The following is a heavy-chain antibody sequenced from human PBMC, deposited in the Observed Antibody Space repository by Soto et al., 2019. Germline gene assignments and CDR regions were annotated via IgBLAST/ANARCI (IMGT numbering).Heavy chain of an antibody. D-gene: IGHD4-17*01. CDR3: VGTGTTDDY. J-gene: IGHJ4*02. CDR2: TYNSGGS. Sequence: SQTLSLTGSVSGASVRSGDYYWSCIRQAPGKGLEWIGYTYNSGGSYYNPPLKGRLTISIATSKNQFSLNLNSVTAADTAIYYCVGTGTTDDYWGRGTLVTVSS. CDR1: GASVRSGDYY. V-gene: IGHV4-30-4*01.